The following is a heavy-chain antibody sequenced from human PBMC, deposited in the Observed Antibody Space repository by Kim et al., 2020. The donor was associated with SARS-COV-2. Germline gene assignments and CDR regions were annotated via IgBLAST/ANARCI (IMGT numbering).Heavy chain of an antibody. CDR3: ARDSDYSDAFDI. D-gene: IGHD2-21*01. J-gene: IGHJ3*02. Sequence: SNADSVKGRFTISRDNAKNTLYLQMNSLRAEDTAVYYCARDSDYSDAFDIWGQGTMVTVSS. V-gene: IGHV3-74*01.